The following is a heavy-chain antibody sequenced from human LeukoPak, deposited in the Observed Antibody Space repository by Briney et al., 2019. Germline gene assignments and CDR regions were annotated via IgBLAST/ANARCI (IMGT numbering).Heavy chain of an antibody. D-gene: IGHD6-13*01. V-gene: IGHV3-23*01. J-gene: IGHJ4*02. CDR2: ISGTGGGT. CDR1: GSTFSSYG. Sequence: GGSLRLSCAASGSTFSSYGMTWVRQAPGKGLEWVSSISGTGGGTYYADSVKGRFTISRDNSKNTLYLQMNSLRAEDTAVYYCAKDRPYSSSWYGAGDYWGQGTLVTVSS. CDR3: AKDRPYSSSWYGAGDY.